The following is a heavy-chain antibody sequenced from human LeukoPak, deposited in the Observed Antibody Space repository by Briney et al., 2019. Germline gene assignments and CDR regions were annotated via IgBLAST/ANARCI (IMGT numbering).Heavy chain of an antibody. CDR3: ARVLSPYYYGSGLDY. CDR1: GGSISSYY. V-gene: IGHV4-59*08. D-gene: IGHD3-10*01. Sequence: SETLSLTHTVSGGSISSYYWSWIPQPPGKGLECIGYIYYSGSTYYNPSLKSRVTISVDTSKNQFSLKLSSVTAADTAVYYCARVLSPYYYGSGLDYWGQGTLVTVSS. CDR2: IYYSGST. J-gene: IGHJ4*02.